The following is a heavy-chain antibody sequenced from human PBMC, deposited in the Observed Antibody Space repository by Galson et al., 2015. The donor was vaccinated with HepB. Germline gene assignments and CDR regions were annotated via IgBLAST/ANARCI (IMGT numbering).Heavy chain of an antibody. Sequence: SLRLSCAASGFTFSSYAMSWVRQAPGKGLEWVSAISGSGGSTYYADSVKGRFTISRDNSKNTLYLQMNSLRAEDTAVYYCARRLGVFIAVAGTMDYWGQGTLVTVSS. V-gene: IGHV3-23*01. CDR3: ARRLGVFIAVAGTMDY. CDR2: ISGSGGST. J-gene: IGHJ4*02. D-gene: IGHD6-19*01. CDR1: GFTFSSYA.